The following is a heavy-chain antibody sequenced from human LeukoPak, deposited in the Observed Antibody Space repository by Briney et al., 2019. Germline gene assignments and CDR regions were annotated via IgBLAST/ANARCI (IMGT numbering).Heavy chain of an antibody. V-gene: IGHV3-64D*06. D-gene: IGHD6-13*01. CDR3: ARLAAAGHSDY. Sequence: GGSLRLSCAASGFTFSNSAMLWARQAPGKGLEYVSAISSNGRDTYYAASVRGRFSISRVNSNNTLYLQMSSLRPEDTAMYYCARLAAAGHSDYWGQGSLVAVSS. J-gene: IGHJ4*02. CDR1: GFTFSNSA. CDR2: ISSNGRDT.